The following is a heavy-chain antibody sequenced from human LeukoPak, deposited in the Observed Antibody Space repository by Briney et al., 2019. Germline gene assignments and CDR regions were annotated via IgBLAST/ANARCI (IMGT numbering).Heavy chain of an antibody. V-gene: IGHV4-34*01. J-gene: IGHJ3*02. Sequence: SETLSLTCAVYGGSFSGYYWSWIRQPPGKGLEWIGEINHSGSTNHNPSLKSRVTISVDTSKNQFSLKLSSVTAADTAVYYCARGAPGYCSGGSCYSNAFDIWGQGTMVTVSS. CDR1: GGSFSGYY. CDR2: INHSGST. D-gene: IGHD2-15*01. CDR3: ARGAPGYCSGGSCYSNAFDI.